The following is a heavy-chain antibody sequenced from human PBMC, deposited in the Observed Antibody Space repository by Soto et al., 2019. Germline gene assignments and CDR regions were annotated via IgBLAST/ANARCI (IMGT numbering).Heavy chain of an antibody. J-gene: IGHJ4*02. V-gene: IGHV1-69*13. Sequence: ASVKVSCKASGGTFSSYAISWVRQAPGQGLEWMGGIIPIFGTANYAQKFQGRVTITADESTSTAYMELSSLRSEDTAVYYCARVGTVTKDFDYWGQGTLVTVSS. D-gene: IGHD4-4*01. CDR1: GGTFSSYA. CDR2: IIPIFGTA. CDR3: ARVGTVTKDFDY.